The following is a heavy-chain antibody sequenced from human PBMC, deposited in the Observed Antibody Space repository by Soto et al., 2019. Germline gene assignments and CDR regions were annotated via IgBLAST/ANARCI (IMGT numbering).Heavy chain of an antibody. Sequence: PGGSLRLSCAASGFTFSSYSMNWVRQXPGKGLEWVSYISSSSSTIYYADSVKGRFTISRDNAKNSLYLQMNSLRAEDTAVYYCARAFKVATIHYFDYWGQGTLVTVSS. CDR1: GFTFSSYS. CDR2: ISSSSSTI. V-gene: IGHV3-48*01. CDR3: ARAFKVATIHYFDY. D-gene: IGHD5-12*01. J-gene: IGHJ4*02.